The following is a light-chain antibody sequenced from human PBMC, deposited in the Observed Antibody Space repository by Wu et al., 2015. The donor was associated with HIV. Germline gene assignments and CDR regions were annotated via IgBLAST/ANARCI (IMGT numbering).Light chain of an antibody. CDR3: QQYNNWPLT. CDR1: QSVSSN. V-gene: IGKV3-15*01. CDR2: GAS. J-gene: IGKJ3*01. Sequence: EIMMTQSPATLSVSPGERATLSCRASQSVSSNLAWYQQKPGQAPRLLIYGASTRATGIPARFSGSGSGTEFTLTISSLQSEDFAVYYCQQYNNWPLTFGPGTKWISN.